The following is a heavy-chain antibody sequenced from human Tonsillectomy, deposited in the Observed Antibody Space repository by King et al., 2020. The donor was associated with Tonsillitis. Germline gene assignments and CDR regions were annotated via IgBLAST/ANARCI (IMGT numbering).Heavy chain of an antibody. V-gene: IGHV5-51*03. J-gene: IGHJ6*03. Sequence: QLVQSGAEVKKPGESLKISCKGSGYSFTSYWIGWVRQMPGKGLEWMGIIYPGETDTKYSPSFQGQVTISADKSISTAYLQWSSLKASDTAMYYCARGSNYYYYYMDVWGKGTTVTVSS. D-gene: IGHD3-10*01. CDR3: ARGSNYYYYYMDV. CDR2: IYPGETDT. CDR1: GYSFTSYW.